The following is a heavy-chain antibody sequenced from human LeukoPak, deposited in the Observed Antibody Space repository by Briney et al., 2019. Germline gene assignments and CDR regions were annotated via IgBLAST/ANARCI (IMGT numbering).Heavy chain of an antibody. CDR2: ISAYNGNT. CDR1: GYTFISYG. CDR3: ARLDTAMPSANWFDP. D-gene: IGHD5-18*01. V-gene: IGHV1-18*01. J-gene: IGHJ5*02. Sequence: ASVKVSCKASGYTFISYGMSWVRQAPGQGLEWMGWISAYNGNTNYTQKLQGKVTMTTDTSTSTAYMELRSLRSDDTAVYYCARLDTAMPSANWFDPWGQGTLVTVSS.